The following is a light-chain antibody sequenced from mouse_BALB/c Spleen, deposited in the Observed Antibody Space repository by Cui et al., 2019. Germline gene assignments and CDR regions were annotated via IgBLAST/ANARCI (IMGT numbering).Light chain of an antibody. CDR3: LQSNSRPYT. CDR1: TDIDDD. V-gene: IGKV17-127*01. J-gene: IGKJ2*01. Sequence: ETTVPQSPASLLVATGEKVTISCITSTDIDDDMNWYQQKPGEPPKLLISEGNTLSPGVPSRFCSSGYGTDFVFRIESTVSEDVAEYYCLQSNSRPYTFGGGTKLEIK. CDR2: EGN.